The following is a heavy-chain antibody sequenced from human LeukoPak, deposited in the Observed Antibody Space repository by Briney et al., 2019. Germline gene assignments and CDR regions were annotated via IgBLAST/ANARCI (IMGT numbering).Heavy chain of an antibody. D-gene: IGHD3-22*01. CDR3: ARDYDSSGSLDY. V-gene: IGHV1-69*01. CDR2: IIPIFGTA. Sequence: SVKVSCEASGGTFSSYAISWVRQGPGQGLEWMGGIIPIFGTANYAQKFQGRVTITADESTSTAYMELSSLRSEDTAVYYCARDYDSSGSLDYWGQGTLVTVSS. CDR1: GGTFSSYA. J-gene: IGHJ4*02.